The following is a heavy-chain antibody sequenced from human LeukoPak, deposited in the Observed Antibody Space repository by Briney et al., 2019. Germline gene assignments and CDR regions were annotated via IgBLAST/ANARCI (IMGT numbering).Heavy chain of an antibody. CDR1: GFTFSSYG. CDR3: ARSPTGENWFDP. V-gene: IGHV3-33*01. D-gene: IGHD1-14*01. J-gene: IGHJ5*02. CDR2: IWYDGSNK. Sequence: QPGGSLRLSCAASGFTFSSYGMHWVRQAPGKGLEWVAVIWYDGSNKYYADSVKGRFTISRDNSKNTLYLQMNSLRVEDTAVYYCARSPTGENWFDPWGQGTLVTVSS.